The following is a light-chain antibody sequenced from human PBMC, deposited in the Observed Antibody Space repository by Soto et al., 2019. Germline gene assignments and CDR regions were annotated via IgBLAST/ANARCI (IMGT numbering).Light chain of an antibody. V-gene: IGLV2-8*01. CDR3: KSYAGSNTYG. CDR1: KSDIGVYDF. Sequence: QSALTQPPSASGSPGHSVTISCTGTKSDIGVYDFVSWYQHHPGKAPRLIIYEVVQRPSGVPDRFSGSKSGNTASLTVSGLPAADEGDYFCKSYAGSNTYGFGSGTKV. J-gene: IGLJ1*01. CDR2: EVV.